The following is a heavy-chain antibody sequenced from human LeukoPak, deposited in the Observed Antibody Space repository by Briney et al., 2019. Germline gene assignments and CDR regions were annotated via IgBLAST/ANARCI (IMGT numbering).Heavy chain of an antibody. CDR1: GFTFSNAW. V-gene: IGHV3-15*01. D-gene: IGHD5-18*01. CDR3: TTVDTAYVFDY. CDR2: IKSKTDGGTT. Sequence: SGGSLRLSCAASGFTFSNAWMSWVRQAPGKGREWVGRIKSKTDGGTTDYAAPVKGRFTISRDDSKNTLYLQMNSLKTEDTAVYYCTTVDTAYVFDYWGQGTLVTVSS. J-gene: IGHJ4*02.